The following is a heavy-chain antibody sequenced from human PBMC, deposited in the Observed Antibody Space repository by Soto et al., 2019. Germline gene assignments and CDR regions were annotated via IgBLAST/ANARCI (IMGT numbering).Heavy chain of an antibody. V-gene: IGHV1-8*01. CDR1: GYTFTSFD. J-gene: IGHJ4*02. Sequence: QVQLVQSGAEVKKPGASVKVSCKASGYTFTSFDINWVRQATGQGLEWMGWMNPNSGNTGYAQKFQGRVTMTRNTSISTAYMELSSLSSEDTTVYYCARAYTWGVAVAGTWGQGTLVTVSS. D-gene: IGHD6-19*01. CDR3: ARAYTWGVAVAGT. CDR2: MNPNSGNT.